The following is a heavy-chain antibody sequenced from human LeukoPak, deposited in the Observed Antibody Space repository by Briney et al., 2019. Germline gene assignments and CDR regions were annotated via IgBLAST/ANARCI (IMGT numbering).Heavy chain of an antibody. V-gene: IGHV3-23*01. D-gene: IGHD3-3*01. CDR1: GFTFSSYA. CDR2: ISGSGGST. J-gene: IGHJ4*02. Sequence: GGSLRLSCAASGFTFSSYAMSWVRQAPGKGLEWVSAISGSGGSTYYADSVKGRFTISRDNSKNTLYLQMNSLRAEDTAVYYCAKDITRFLEWLFFAVDYWGQGTLVTVSS. CDR3: AKDITRFLEWLFFAVDY.